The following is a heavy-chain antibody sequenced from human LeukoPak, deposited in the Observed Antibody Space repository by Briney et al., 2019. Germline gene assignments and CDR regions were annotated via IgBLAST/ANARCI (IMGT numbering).Heavy chain of an antibody. Sequence: GGSLRLSCAASGFDFRSNYMSWVRQAPGKGLKWVSVIYTGGFTYYADSVRGRFTISRDNSKNTLFLQMNSLRVEDTAVYYCARDRSSGIYYFDYWGQGTLLTVSS. CDR3: ARDRSSGIYYFDY. CDR1: GFDFRSNY. J-gene: IGHJ4*02. D-gene: IGHD3-3*02. CDR2: IYTGGFT. V-gene: IGHV3-66*01.